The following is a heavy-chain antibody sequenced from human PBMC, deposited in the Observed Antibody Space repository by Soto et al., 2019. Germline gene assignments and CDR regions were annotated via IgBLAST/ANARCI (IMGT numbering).Heavy chain of an antibody. CDR1: GFTFGSDW. D-gene: IGHD3-22*01. Sequence: GGSLRLSCAGSGFTFGSDWMTWVRQAPGKGLEWVANINRGGSETYYVDSVTGRFTTSRDNAKNSLYLQMNSLRAEDTAVYYCTRDLDTRGSAPISEYWGQGTLVTVSS. V-gene: IGHV3-7*03. CDR3: TRDLDTRGSAPISEY. J-gene: IGHJ4*02. CDR2: INRGGSET.